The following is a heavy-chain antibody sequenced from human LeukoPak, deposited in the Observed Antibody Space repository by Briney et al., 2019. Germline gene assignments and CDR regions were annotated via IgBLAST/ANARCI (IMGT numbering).Heavy chain of an antibody. D-gene: IGHD3-22*01. CDR3: ARDGDYYYDSSGYYYVS. Sequence: ASVKVSCKASGYTFTGYYMHWVRRAPGQGPEWMGWINPNSGGTNYAQKFQGRVTMTRDTSISTAYMELSRLRSDDTAVYYCARDGDYYYDSSGYYYVSWGQGTLVTVSS. V-gene: IGHV1-2*02. CDR2: INPNSGGT. CDR1: GYTFTGYY. J-gene: IGHJ4*02.